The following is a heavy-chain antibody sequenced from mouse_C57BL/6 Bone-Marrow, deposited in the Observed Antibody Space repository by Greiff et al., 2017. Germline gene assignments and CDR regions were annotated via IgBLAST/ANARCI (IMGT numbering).Heavy chain of an antibody. CDR1: GYTFTDYE. D-gene: IGHD1-1*01. CDR3: TREGDITTVVAKGHY. CDR2: IDPETGGT. Sequence: QVQLKESGAELVRPGASVTLSCKASGYTFTDYEMHWVKQTPVHGLEWIGAIDPETGGTAYNQKFKGKAILTADKSSSTAYMELRSLTSEDSAVYYCTREGDITTVVAKGHYWGQGTTLTVSS. J-gene: IGHJ2*01. V-gene: IGHV1-15*01.